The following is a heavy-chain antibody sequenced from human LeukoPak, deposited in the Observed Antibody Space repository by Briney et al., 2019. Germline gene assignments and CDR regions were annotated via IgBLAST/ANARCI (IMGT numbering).Heavy chain of an antibody. CDR1: GGSFSGYY. V-gene: IGHV4-34*01. J-gene: IGHJ6*03. CDR3: XXXXXXXXYMDV. CDR2: INHSGST. Sequence: PSETLSLTCAVYGGSFSGYYWSWIRQPPGKGLEWIGEINHSGSTNYNPSLKSRVIISVDTSKNQFSLKRSSVTAADTAAYSCXXXXXXXXYMDVXXXGXTVTVSX.